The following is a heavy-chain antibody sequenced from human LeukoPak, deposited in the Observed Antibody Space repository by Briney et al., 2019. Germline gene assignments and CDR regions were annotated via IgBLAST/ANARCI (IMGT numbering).Heavy chain of an antibody. Sequence: GGSLRLSCEVSGLTFSNFVMSWVRQAPGKGLEWVSVISTGGGNTDYAESVKGRFSISRENSKNTLHLQMTSLRAEDTAVYYCAKLGGSWYTRYFDYWGQGTLVTVSS. V-gene: IGHV3-23*01. CDR2: ISTGGGNT. J-gene: IGHJ4*02. D-gene: IGHD6-13*01. CDR3: AKLGGSWYTRYFDY. CDR1: GLTFSNFV.